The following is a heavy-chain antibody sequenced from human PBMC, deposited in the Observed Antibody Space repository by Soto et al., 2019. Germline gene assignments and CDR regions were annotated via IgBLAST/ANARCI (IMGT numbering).Heavy chain of an antibody. D-gene: IGHD3-22*01. CDR1: GGSFSGYY. Sequence: SDTLSLTCAVYGGSFSGYYWSWIRQPPGKGLEWIGEINHSGSTNYNPSLKSRVTLSVDTSKNQFSLKLSSVTAADTAVYYCARALGDRATDYWGQGTLVTVSS. J-gene: IGHJ4*02. V-gene: IGHV4-34*01. CDR2: INHSGST. CDR3: ARALGDRATDY.